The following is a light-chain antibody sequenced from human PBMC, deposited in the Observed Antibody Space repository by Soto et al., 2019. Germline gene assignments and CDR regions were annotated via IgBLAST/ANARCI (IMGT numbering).Light chain of an antibody. CDR1: SSNIGGNS. J-gene: IGLJ1*01. Sequence: QSVMTQPPSGSAAPGQKVTISCSGSSSNIGGNSVSWYQQLPGTAPKLLIYDDNKRPSGIPDRFSGYKSGTSATLGITGFQTWDEADYYCGSWDSSLGAYVFGTGTKVTVL. CDR2: DDN. CDR3: GSWDSSLGAYV. V-gene: IGLV1-51*01.